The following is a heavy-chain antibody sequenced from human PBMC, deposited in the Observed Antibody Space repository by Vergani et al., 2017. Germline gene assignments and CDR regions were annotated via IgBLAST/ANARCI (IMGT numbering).Heavy chain of an antibody. J-gene: IGHJ3*02. V-gene: IGHV4-34*01. CDR3: ASLAGHTYAFDI. CDR2: INHSGST. D-gene: IGHD6-19*01. CDR1: GGSFSGYY. Sequence: QVQLQQWGAGLLKPSETLSLTCAVYGGSFSGYYWSWTRQPPGKGLEWIGEINHSGSTNYNPSLKSRVTISVDTSKNQFSMKLSSVTAADTAVYYCASLAGHTYAFDIWGQGTMVTVSS.